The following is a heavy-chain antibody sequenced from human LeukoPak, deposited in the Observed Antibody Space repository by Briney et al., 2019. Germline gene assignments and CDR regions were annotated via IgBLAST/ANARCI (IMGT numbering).Heavy chain of an antibody. CDR3: ARDLVDGVGASGAY. CDR1: GYTFTNYG. D-gene: IGHD1-26*01. V-gene: IGHV1-18*01. J-gene: IGHJ4*02. CDR2: INTYNGNT. Sequence: GASVKVSCKASGYTFTNYGITWMRQAPGQGLEWMGWINTYNGNTNYAQKLQGRVTITTDTSTSTAYMELRSLRSDDTAVFYCARDLVDGVGASGAYWGQGALVTVSS.